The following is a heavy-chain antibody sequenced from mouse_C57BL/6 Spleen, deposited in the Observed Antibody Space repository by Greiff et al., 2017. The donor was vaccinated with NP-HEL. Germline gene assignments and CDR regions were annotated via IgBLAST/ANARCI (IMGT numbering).Heavy chain of an antibody. V-gene: IGHV14-3*01. CDR3: ASPITTVERFFDY. CDR1: GFNIKNTY. Sequence: VQLQQSVAELVRPGASVKLSCTASGFNIKNTYMHWVKQRPEQGLEWIGRIDPANGNTKYAPKFQGKATITADTSSNTAYLQLSSLTSEDTAIYYCASPITTVERFFDYGGKGTTLTVSS. CDR2: IDPANGNT. J-gene: IGHJ2*01. D-gene: IGHD1-1*01.